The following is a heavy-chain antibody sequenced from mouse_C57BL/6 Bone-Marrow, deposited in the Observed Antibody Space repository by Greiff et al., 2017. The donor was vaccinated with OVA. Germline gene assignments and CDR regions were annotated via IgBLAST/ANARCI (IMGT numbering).Heavy chain of an antibody. CDR3: ARHERFAY. CDR1: GFTFSSYG. CDR2: ISSGGSYT. J-gene: IGHJ3*01. Sequence: EVQGVESGGDLVKPGGSLKLSCAASGFTFSSYGMSWVRQTPDKRLEWVATISSGGSYTYYPDSVKGRFTISRDNAKNTLYLQMSRLKSEDTAMYYCARHERFAYWGQGTLVTVSA. V-gene: IGHV5-6*01.